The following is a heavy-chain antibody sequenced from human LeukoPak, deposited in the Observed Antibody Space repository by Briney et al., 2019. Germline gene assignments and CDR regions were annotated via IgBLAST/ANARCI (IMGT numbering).Heavy chain of an antibody. CDR2: IYYSGST. CDR1: GGSISSYY. J-gene: IGHJ4*02. V-gene: IGHV4-59*01. D-gene: IGHD6-19*01. CDR3: ARAVAGSFDFDY. Sequence: PSETLSLTCTVSGGSISSYYWSWIRQPPGKGLEWIGYIYYSGSTNYNPSLKSRVTISVDTSKNQFSLKLSSVTAADTAVYYCARAVAGSFDFDYWGQGTLVTASS.